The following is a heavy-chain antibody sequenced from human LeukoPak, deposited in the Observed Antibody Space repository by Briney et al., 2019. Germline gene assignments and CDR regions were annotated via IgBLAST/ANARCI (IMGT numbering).Heavy chain of an antibody. CDR2: ISYDGSNK. CDR1: GFTFSSYA. J-gene: IGHJ3*02. CDR3: ARVDCSSTSCYMENAFDI. D-gene: IGHD2-2*02. Sequence: GGSLRLSCAASGFTFSSYAMHWVRQAPGKGLEWVAVISYDGSNKYYADSVKGRFTIYRDNSKNTLYLQMNSLRAEDTAVYYCARVDCSSTSCYMENAFDIWGQGTMVTVSS. V-gene: IGHV3-30*04.